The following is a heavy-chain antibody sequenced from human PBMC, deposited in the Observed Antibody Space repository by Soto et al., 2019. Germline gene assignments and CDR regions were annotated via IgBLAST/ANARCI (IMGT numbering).Heavy chain of an antibody. CDR1: GGSVSSGSYY. CDR2: VYYTGST. V-gene: IGHV4-61*03. J-gene: IGHJ5*02. Sequence: ETLSLTCTVSGGSVSSGSYYWNWIRQPPGKGLEWIGYVYYTGSTNYNPSLKSRVTISVDTSKNHFSLKLDSVTAADTAVYYCARDPIYYDSTGYGVWFDPWGQGTLVTVSS. CDR3: ARDPIYYDSTGYGVWFDP. D-gene: IGHD3-22*01.